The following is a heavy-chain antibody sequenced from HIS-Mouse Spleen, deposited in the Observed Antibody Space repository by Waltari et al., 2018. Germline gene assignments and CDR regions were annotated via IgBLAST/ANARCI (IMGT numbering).Heavy chain of an antibody. J-gene: IGHJ2*01. CDR2: IYYSGST. CDR3: ARSRTGGWYFDL. CDR1: GGSISSSSYY. V-gene: IGHV4-39*07. D-gene: IGHD7-27*01. Sequence: QLQLQESGPGLVKPSETLSLTCTVSGGSISSSSYYWGWIRQPPGKGLEWIGSIYYSGSTYYNTSLKSRVTISVDTSKNQFSLKLSSVTAADTAVYYCARSRTGGWYFDLWGRGTLVTVSS.